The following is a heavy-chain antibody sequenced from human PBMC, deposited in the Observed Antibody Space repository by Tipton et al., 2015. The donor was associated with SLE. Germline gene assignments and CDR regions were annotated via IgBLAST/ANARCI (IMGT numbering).Heavy chain of an antibody. V-gene: IGHV3-74*01. Sequence: GSLRLSCAGSGFTFSSYWMHWVRQAPGKGLVWVSRINSDGNSATYADSVRGRFTISRDNSKNTLYLQMNSLRAEDTALYYCAKEECQDTYYDFWSGYCERHYGMDVWGQGTTVTVSS. CDR1: GFTFSSYW. D-gene: IGHD3-3*01. CDR3: AKEECQDTYYDFWSGYCERHYGMDV. J-gene: IGHJ6*02. CDR2: INSDGNSA.